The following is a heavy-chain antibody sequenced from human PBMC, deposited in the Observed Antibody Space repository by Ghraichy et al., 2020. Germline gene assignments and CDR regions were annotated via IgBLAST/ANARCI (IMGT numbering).Heavy chain of an antibody. Sequence: GGSLRLSCAASGFTVSGNSMSWVPQAPGKGLEWVSVIYSGGSTNYADSVKGRFTISRDNSKNTVYLQMNSLRGEDTAMYYCARDPGPTAEYFQHWGQGTLVTVSS. CDR1: GFTVSGNS. CDR2: IYSGGST. V-gene: IGHV3-66*01. J-gene: IGHJ1*01. CDR3: ARDPGPTAEYFQH.